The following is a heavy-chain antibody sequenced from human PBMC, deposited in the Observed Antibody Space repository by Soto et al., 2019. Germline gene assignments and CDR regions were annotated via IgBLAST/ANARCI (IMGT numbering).Heavy chain of an antibody. D-gene: IGHD6-13*01. CDR1: GFTVTNKY. J-gene: IGHJ5*02. V-gene: IGHV3-53*01. CDR3: ARDLTSSSWYNGFDP. CDR2: IYSGGST. Sequence: GSLRLSCAASGFTVTNKYISWVRQAPGKGLEWLSVIYSGGSTYYADSVKGRFTISRDNSKNTLYLQMNSLRAEDTAVYYCARDLTSSSWYNGFDPWGQGTLVTSPQ.